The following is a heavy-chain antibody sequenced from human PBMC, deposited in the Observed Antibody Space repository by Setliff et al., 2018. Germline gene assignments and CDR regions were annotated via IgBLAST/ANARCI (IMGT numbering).Heavy chain of an antibody. D-gene: IGHD3-22*01. Sequence: PGGSLRLSCAASGFTLRNSGMHWVRQAPGRGLEWVTFISYDGFKIYYAESVKGRFTISRDISTNTLFLEIDSLRSEDTAVYYCAKGLKSSGPDWYFDYWGPGTLVTVSS. J-gene: IGHJ4*02. V-gene: IGHV3-30*18. CDR3: AKGLKSSGPDWYFDY. CDR1: GFTLRNSG. CDR2: ISYDGFKI.